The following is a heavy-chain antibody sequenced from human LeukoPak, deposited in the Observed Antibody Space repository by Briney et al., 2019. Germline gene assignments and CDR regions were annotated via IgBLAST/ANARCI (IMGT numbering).Heavy chain of an antibody. D-gene: IGHD3-10*01. CDR3: AREMSGSGMTY. Sequence: GGSLRLSCAASGFTFSNYAMSWVRQAPGRGLEWVSLISSTGTYTYYADSVKGRFTISRDNAKNSLILYMSNLRVEDTAVYYCAREMSGSGMTYWGQGTQVTVSS. CDR1: GFTFSNYA. CDR2: ISSTGTYT. V-gene: IGHV3-21*01. J-gene: IGHJ4*02.